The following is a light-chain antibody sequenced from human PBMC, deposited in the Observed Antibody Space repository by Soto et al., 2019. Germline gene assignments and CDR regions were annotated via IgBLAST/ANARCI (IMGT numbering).Light chain of an antibody. J-gene: IGKJ5*01. V-gene: IGKV1-8*01. CDR2: AAS. Sequence: ALRMTQSPSSLSASTGDRVTITCRASQGISSSLAWYQQKPGKAPKLLIYAASTLQSGVPSRFSGSGSGTDFTLTISCLQSEDFATYYCQQYYSYLITFGQGTRLEIK. CDR3: QQYYSYLIT. CDR1: QGISSS.